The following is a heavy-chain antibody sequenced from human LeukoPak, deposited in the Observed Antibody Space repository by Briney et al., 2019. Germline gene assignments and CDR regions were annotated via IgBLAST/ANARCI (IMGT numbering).Heavy chain of an antibody. Sequence: GESLKISCKGSGYRFTDYWIGWVRQMPGRGLEWMGIIYPGDSDTRYSPSFQGQVTISADKSINTAHLQWSSLKASDTAMYYCARGAAGTTPDYYYFGLDVWGQGTTVRVSS. CDR1: GYRFTDYW. D-gene: IGHD1-7*01. J-gene: IGHJ6*02. CDR2: IYPGDSDT. CDR3: ARGAAGTTPDYYYFGLDV. V-gene: IGHV5-51*01.